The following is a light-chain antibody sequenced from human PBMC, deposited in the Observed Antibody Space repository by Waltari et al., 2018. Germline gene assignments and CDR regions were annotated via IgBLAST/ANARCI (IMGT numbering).Light chain of an antibody. J-gene: IGLJ2*01. Sequence: QSALTQPASVSGSPGQSITISCTGTSSDVGRYNYVSWYQQHPGKAPKLLIYDFSKRPAGVPSRFSGSKSGNTASLTISGLQAADEAHYYCNSYASNSNGLFGGGTKLTIL. CDR2: DFS. V-gene: IGLV2-14*03. CDR3: NSYASNSNGL. CDR1: SSDVGRYNY.